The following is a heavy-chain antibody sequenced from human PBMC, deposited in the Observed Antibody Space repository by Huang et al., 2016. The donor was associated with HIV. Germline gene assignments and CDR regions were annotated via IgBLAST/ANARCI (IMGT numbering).Heavy chain of an antibody. Sequence: EVQLVESGGGLVQPGGSLRLSCAASGFTFSSYWLHWVRQVPGKGLVLVAHIKSDGSSTSYAASVKGRFTISRDNAKNTLYLQMNSLRAEDTAVYYCARGSRQGKYYYGSGTAYWGQGTLVTVSS. J-gene: IGHJ4*02. CDR2: IKSDGSST. D-gene: IGHD3-10*01. V-gene: IGHV3-74*01. CDR3: ARGSRQGKYYYGSGTAY. CDR1: GFTFSSYW.